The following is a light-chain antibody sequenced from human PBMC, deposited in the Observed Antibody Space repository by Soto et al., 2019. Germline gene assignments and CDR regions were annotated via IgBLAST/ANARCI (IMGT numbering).Light chain of an antibody. CDR2: GAS. J-gene: IGKJ1*01. CDR3: QYYGASSWT. Sequence: EIVLTQSPGTLSLSPGERATLSCRASQSVSSSFLAWYQQKPGQAPRLLIYGASTRTTGIPDRFSGGGSGSDFTLTIGRLEPEDSAMYYCQYYGASSWTFGQGTKVDIK. V-gene: IGKV3-20*01. CDR1: QSVSSSF.